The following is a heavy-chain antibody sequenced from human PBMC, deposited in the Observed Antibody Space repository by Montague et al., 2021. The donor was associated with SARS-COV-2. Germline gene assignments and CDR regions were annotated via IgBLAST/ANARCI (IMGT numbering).Heavy chain of an antibody. D-gene: IGHD3-16*01. V-gene: IGHV4-59*08. CDR2: VYYRGNT. Sequence: SETLSLTCTVSGGSISSDYWTWIRQPPGKGLEWIGVVYYRGNTYYNPSLRRRVTISVDTSSNHFSLTLSSVTAADTAMYYCARHYDHSSRVDSWGQGTLVTVSS. CDR1: GGSISSDY. CDR3: ARHYDHSSRVDS. J-gene: IGHJ4*02.